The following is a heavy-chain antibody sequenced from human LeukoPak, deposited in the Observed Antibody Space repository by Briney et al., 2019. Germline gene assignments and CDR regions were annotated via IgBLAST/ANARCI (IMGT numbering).Heavy chain of an antibody. CDR1: GGSFSGYY. V-gene: IGHV4-34*01. Sequence: SETLSLTCAVYGGSFSGYYWSWLRQPPGKGLEWIGEINHSGSTNYNPSVKSRVTISVDTSKNQFSLKLSSVTAADTAVYYCARGRRGGEYYFDYWGQGTLVTVSS. CDR2: INHSGST. D-gene: IGHD2-15*01. J-gene: IGHJ4*02. CDR3: ARGRRGGEYYFDY.